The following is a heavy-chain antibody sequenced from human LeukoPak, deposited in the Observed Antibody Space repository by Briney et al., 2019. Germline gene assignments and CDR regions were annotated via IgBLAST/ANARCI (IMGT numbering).Heavy chain of an antibody. J-gene: IGHJ4*02. V-gene: IGHV1-24*01. CDR1: GYTLTALS. CDR3: ARMVRRLERLKIGRDSDYATGYYFDY. D-gene: IGHD4-11*01. Sequence: ASVKVSCKVSGYTLTALSMHWVRQAPGKGLEGMGGFDPEDGETIYAQKFQGRVTMTEDTSTDTAYMELSSLRSEDTAVYYCARMVRRLERLKIGRDSDYATGYYFDYWGQGTLVTVSS. CDR2: FDPEDGET.